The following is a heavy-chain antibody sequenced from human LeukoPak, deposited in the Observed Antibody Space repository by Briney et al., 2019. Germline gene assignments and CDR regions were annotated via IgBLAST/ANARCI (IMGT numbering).Heavy chain of an antibody. J-gene: IGHJ5*02. CDR1: GGSISSYY. Sequence: SETLSLTCTVSGGSISSYYWSWIRQPPGKGLEWIGYIYYSGSTNYNPSLKSRVTMSVDTSKNQFSLKLSSVTATDTAVYYCARDSGGSMVRGSDWFDPWGQGTLVTVSS. CDR3: ARDSGGSMVRGSDWFDP. V-gene: IGHV4-59*12. D-gene: IGHD3-10*01. CDR2: IYYSGST.